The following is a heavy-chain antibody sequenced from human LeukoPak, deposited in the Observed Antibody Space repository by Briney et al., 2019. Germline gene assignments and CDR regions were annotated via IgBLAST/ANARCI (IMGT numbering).Heavy chain of an antibody. V-gene: IGHV4-59*03. D-gene: IGHD3-22*01. CDR3: AKIGSYDMIGYHFDY. CDR1: GDSISSYY. Sequence: PSETLSLTRTVSGDSISSYYWSWIRQPPEKGLEWIGYVYHSGGTTYNPSLKSRVSISLDTSNNQVSLRLHSGTAADTAIYYCAKIGSYDMIGYHFDYWGQGALVPVLS. CDR2: VYHSGGT. J-gene: IGHJ4*02.